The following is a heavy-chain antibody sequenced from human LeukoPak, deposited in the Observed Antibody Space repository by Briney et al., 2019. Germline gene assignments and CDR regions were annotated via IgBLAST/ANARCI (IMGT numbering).Heavy chain of an antibody. D-gene: IGHD6-6*01. CDR2: ISSSSSTI. V-gene: IGHV3-48*01. CDR1: GFTFSSYS. J-gene: IGHJ6*03. CDR3: AREGGQLVPIYYYYYMDV. Sequence: GGSLRLSCAASGFTFSSYSMNWVRQAPGKGLEWVSYISSSSSTIYYADSVKGRFTISRDNAKNSLYLQMNSLRAEDTAVYYCAREGGQLVPIYYYYYMDVWGKGTTVTVSS.